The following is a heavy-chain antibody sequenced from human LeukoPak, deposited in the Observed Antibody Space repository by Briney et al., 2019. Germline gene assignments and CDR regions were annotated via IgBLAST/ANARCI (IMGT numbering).Heavy chain of an antibody. Sequence: ASVKVSCKASGYTFSSYGISWVRQAPGQGLEWMGWISTYNGDTNYAQKVQGRVTMTTDTSTSTAYVELRSLRSDDTAVYYCARDWNYVHDDFDIWGQGTMVTVSS. J-gene: IGHJ3*02. V-gene: IGHV1-18*01. CDR3: ARDWNYVHDDFDI. CDR1: GYTFSSYG. D-gene: IGHD1-7*01. CDR2: ISTYNGDT.